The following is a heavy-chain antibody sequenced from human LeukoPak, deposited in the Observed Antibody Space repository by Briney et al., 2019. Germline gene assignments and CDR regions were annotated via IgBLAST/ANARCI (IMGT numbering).Heavy chain of an antibody. Sequence: PGGSLRLSCAASGFTFSRSSMSWVRQAPGKGLEWVASIKEDGSEMYYVDSVKGRFTISRDNTKNSLYLQMNSLRAEDTAVYYCARGPRWNDYWGQGTLVTVSS. V-gene: IGHV3-7*01. CDR2: IKEDGSEM. D-gene: IGHD4-23*01. CDR3: ARGPRWNDY. CDR1: GFTFSRSS. J-gene: IGHJ4*02.